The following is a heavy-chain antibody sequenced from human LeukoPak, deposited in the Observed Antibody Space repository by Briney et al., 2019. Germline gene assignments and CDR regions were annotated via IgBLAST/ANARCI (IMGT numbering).Heavy chain of an antibody. V-gene: IGHV4-30-4*01. CDR3: ARVIGTGIYFDY. D-gene: IGHD1-14*01. CDR2: VHHTGGT. J-gene: IGHJ4*02. CDR1: GDSITSGDYY. Sequence: SETLSLTCTVSGDSITSGDYYWSWIRQSPGKGLEWMGYVHHTGGTHYNPSLKSRLTISIDTSRNQFSLKLNSVTASDTAVYYSARVIGTGIYFDYWGQGTLVTVSS.